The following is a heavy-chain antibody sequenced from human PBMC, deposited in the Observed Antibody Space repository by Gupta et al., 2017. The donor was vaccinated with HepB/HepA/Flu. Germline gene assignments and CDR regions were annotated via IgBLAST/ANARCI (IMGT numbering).Heavy chain of an antibody. V-gene: IGHV3-64*02. CDR3: ARGGYSYVGGYFDY. CDR1: GFTFSSYA. J-gene: IGHJ4*02. Sequence: EVQLVESGEGLVQPGGSLRLSCAASGFTFSSYAMHWVRQAPGKGLEYVSAISSNGGSTYYADSVKGRSTISRDNSKNTLYLQMGRLRAEDMAVYYCARGGYSYVGGYFDYWGQGTLVTVSS. D-gene: IGHD5-18*01. CDR2: ISSNGGST.